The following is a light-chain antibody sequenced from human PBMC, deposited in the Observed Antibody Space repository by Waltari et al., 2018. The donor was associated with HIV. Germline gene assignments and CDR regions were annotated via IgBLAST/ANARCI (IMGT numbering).Light chain of an antibody. CDR3: HVWDSSSGHFV. CDR2: DDT. CDR1: DIGSKS. V-gene: IGLV3-21*01. Sequence: SYVLTQSPSVSVAPGKTASITCGGDDIGSKSVQWYQQKPGQAPLLVIYDDTDRPSGTPERCAGANSGNTATLTISRGEAGDEADYYCHVWDSSSGHFVFGTGTKLTVL. J-gene: IGLJ1*01.